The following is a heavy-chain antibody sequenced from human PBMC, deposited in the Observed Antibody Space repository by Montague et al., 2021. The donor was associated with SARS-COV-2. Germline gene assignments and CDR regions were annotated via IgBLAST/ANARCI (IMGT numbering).Heavy chain of an antibody. J-gene: IGHJ6*02. Sequence: SETLSLTCTVSGGSINSSSYYWGWIRQPPGKGLEWIGSIYSGSTYYNPSLKSRVTISVDTSKNQFSLKLSSVTAADTAVYYCARDKAEYIVVVPAVPLAYGMDVWGQGTTVTVSS. CDR2: IYSGST. CDR1: GGSINSSSYY. CDR3: ARDKAEYIVVVPAVPLAYGMDV. D-gene: IGHD2-2*01. V-gene: IGHV4-39*07.